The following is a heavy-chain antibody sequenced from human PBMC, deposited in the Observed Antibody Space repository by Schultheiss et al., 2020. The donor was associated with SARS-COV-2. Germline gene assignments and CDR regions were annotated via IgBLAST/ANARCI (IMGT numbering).Heavy chain of an antibody. Sequence: GGSLRLSCAASGFTFSSYAMHWVRQAPGKGLEWVAVIWYDGSNKYYADSVKGRFTISRDNSKNTLYLQMNSLRAGDTAVYYCARVGIEGYFDLWGRGTLVTVSS. CDR3: ARVGIEGYFDL. D-gene: IGHD1-14*01. CDR2: IWYDGSNK. V-gene: IGHV3-33*08. CDR1: GFTFSSYA. J-gene: IGHJ2*01.